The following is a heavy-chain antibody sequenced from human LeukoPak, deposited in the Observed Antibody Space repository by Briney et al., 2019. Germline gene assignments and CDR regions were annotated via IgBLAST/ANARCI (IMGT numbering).Heavy chain of an antibody. V-gene: IGHV3-64*01. D-gene: IGHD3-3*01. CDR2: ISSNGGST. J-gene: IGHJ4*02. Sequence: GGSLRLSCAASGFTFSDYYMSWIRQAPGKGLEYVSAISSNGGSTYYANSVKGRFTISRDNSKNTLYLQMGSLRAEDMAVYYCARAPITIFGVVKYYFDYWGQGTPVTVSS. CDR1: GFTFSDYY. CDR3: ARAPITIFGVVKYYFDY.